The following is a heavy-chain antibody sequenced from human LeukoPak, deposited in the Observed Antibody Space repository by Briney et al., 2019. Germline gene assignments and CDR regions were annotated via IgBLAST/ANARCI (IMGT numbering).Heavy chain of an antibody. Sequence: PGGSLRLSCAASGFTFSSYSMNWVRQAPGKGLEWVSYISSSSSTIYYADSVKGRFTISRDNAKNSLYLQMNSLRAEDTAVYYCARDLFGSGWDQSYWGQGTLVTVSS. CDR2: ISSSSSTI. CDR1: GFTFSSYS. D-gene: IGHD6-19*01. CDR3: ARDLFGSGWDQSY. V-gene: IGHV3-48*01. J-gene: IGHJ4*02.